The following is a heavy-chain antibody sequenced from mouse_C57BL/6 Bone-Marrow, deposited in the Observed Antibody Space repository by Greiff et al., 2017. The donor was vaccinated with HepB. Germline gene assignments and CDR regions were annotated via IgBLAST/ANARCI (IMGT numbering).Heavy chain of an antibody. D-gene: IGHD2-1*01. CDR3: ARRGTMVRGYFDY. CDR2: IYPSDSET. V-gene: IGHV1-61*01. Sequence: VQLQQPGAELVRPGSSVKLSCKASGYTFTSYWMDWVKQRPGQGLEWIGNIYPSDSETHYNQKFKDKATLTVEKSSSTAYMQLSSLTSEDSAVYYCARRGTMVRGYFDYWGQGTSLTVSS. CDR1: GYTFTSYW. J-gene: IGHJ2*02.